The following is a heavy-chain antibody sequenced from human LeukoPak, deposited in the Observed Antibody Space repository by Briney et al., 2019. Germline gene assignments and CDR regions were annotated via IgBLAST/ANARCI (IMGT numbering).Heavy chain of an antibody. V-gene: IGHV3-30*18. CDR2: ISFDGNLR. J-gene: IGHJ5*02. D-gene: IGHD2-15*01. Sequence: PGGSLRLSCAASGFTFSNYGMHWVREAPGKGLEWVADISFDGNLRYYTHSVKGRFTISRDNSRNTLFLQMNSLRPEETARYYCVKEGAVQSCTWYDNWGQGTLVTVSS. CDR3: VKEGAVQSCTWYDN. CDR1: GFTFSNYG.